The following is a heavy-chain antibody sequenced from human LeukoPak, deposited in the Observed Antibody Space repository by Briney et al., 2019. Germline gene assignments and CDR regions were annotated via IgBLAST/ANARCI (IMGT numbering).Heavy chain of an antibody. Sequence: PGRSLRLSCAVSGFPFSNSWMYWVRQAPGKGLEGVANIKKDGSGISYVESVKGRFIISRDNSRNSLYLQMNSLKVEDTAVYFCAAGNARDVWGKGSAVTVYS. D-gene: IGHD1-1*01. V-gene: IGHV3-7*01. J-gene: IGHJ6*03. CDR3: AAGNARDV. CDR1: GFPFSNSW. CDR2: IKKDGSGI.